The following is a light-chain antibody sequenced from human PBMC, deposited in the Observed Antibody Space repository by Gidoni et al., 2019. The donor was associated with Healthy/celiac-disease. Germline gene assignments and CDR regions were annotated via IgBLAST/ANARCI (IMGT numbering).Light chain of an antibody. CDR1: QSVSSN. Sequence: EIVMTKSQATLSVSPGERATLSCRASQSVSSNLAWYQQKPGQAPRLLIYGASTRATGIPARFSCSESGTEFTLTISSLQSEDFAVYYCQQYNNWPPLTFGGGTKVEIK. V-gene: IGKV3-15*01. CDR2: GAS. J-gene: IGKJ4*01. CDR3: QQYNNWPPLT.